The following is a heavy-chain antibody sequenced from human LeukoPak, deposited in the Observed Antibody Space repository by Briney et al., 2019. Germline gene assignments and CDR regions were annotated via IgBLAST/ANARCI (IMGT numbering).Heavy chain of an antibody. CDR2: INPNSGGT. J-gene: IGHJ6*03. D-gene: IGHD6-6*01. Sequence: GASVKVSCKASGYTFTGYYMRWVRQAPGQGLEWMGRINPNSGGTNYAQKFQGRVTMTRDTSISTAYMELSRLRSDDTAVYYCARDQQLAHYYYYYYYMDVWGKGTTVTVSS. V-gene: IGHV1-2*06. CDR3: ARDQQLAHYYYYYYYMDV. CDR1: GYTFTGYY.